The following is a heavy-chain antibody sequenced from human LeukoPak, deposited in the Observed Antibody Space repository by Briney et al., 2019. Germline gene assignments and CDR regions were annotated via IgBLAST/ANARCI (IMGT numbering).Heavy chain of an antibody. V-gene: IGHV3-23*01. CDR1: GFTLSSYG. CDR2: IGDSGATT. CDR3: ASFHYYGSGAYYLSY. J-gene: IGHJ4*02. D-gene: IGHD3-10*01. Sequence: GGSLRLSCAASGFTLSSYGMTWVRQAPGKGLEWVSDIGDSGATTYYADSVKGRFTISRDNSKNTLYLQMSSLRAEDTAVYFCASFHYYGSGAYYLSYWGQGTLVTVSS.